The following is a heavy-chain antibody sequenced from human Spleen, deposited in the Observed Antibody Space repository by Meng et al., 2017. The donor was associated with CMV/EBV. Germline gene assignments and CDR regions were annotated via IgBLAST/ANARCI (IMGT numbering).Heavy chain of an antibody. D-gene: IGHD2-2*01. CDR3: AKDKKGSTTCFDS. J-gene: IGHJ4*02. CDR2: VTKSAG. V-gene: IGHV3-23*01. CDR1: GLTFRSDD. Sequence: WAAAGLTFRSDDMSWVGQARGRGLELISVVTKSAGYYADSVKGRFTISRDNSKNTVHLQMNSLRVEDTAVYYCAKDKKGSTTCFDSWGQGTLVTVSS.